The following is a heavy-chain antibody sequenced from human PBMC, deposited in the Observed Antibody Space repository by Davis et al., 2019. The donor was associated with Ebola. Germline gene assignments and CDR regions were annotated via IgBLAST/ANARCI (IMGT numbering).Heavy chain of an antibody. J-gene: IGHJ4*02. Sequence: GESLKISCAASGFTFSSYGMHWVRQAPGKGLEWVAVISYDGSNKYYADSVKGRFTISRDNARDSLYLQMNSLRAEDTAIYFCARPDILTGLYYFDSWGQGALVIVSS. CDR3: ARPDILTGLYYFDS. CDR2: ISYDGSNK. V-gene: IGHV3-30*03. CDR1: GFTFSSYG. D-gene: IGHD3-9*01.